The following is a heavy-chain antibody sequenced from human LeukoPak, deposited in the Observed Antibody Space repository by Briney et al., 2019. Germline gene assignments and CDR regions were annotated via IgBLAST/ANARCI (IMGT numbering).Heavy chain of an antibody. CDR1: GYTFTVYY. V-gene: IGHV1-2*06. CDR2: INPNSGGT. J-gene: IGHJ2*01. CDR3: ARDDWGDYWYFDL. D-gene: IGHD3-9*01. Sequence: ASVKVSCTASGYTFTVYYIHWVRQAPAQGLEWMGRINPNSGGTNYAQKFQGKVTMTRDTSISTAYMELSRQRSDDTAVYYCARDDWGDYWYFDLWGRGTLVTVSS.